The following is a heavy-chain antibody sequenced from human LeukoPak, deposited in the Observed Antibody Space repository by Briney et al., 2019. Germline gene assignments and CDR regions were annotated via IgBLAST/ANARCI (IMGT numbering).Heavy chain of an antibody. CDR1: GVSISSYY. Sequence: PSGTLSLTCTVSGVSISSYYWSWIRQPAGKGLEWIGRIYASGSTNYNPSLKSRVTMSLDTSKNQFSLNLSSVTAADTAVYYCARKALPGNWFDPWGQGTLVTVSS. J-gene: IGHJ5*02. V-gene: IGHV4-4*07. CDR2: IYASGST. CDR3: ARKALPGNWFDP.